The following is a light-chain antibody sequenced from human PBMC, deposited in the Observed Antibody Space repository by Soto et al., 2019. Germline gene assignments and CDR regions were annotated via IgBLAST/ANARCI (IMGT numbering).Light chain of an antibody. J-gene: IGLJ1*01. Sequence: QSVLTQPASVSGSPGQSITISCSGTRSDIGSYNYVAWYQQFPGKTPKILIYGVSNRPSGVSSRFSGSKSGNTASLTISGLQAEDEADYYWISYTGSNKSYVVGSGTKV. CDR3: ISYTGSNKSYV. CDR1: RSDIGSYNY. V-gene: IGLV2-14*01. CDR2: GVS.